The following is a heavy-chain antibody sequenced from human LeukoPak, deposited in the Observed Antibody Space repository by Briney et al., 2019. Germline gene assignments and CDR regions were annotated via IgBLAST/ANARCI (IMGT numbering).Heavy chain of an antibody. CDR1: GGSISSYY. V-gene: IGHV4-4*07. D-gene: IGHD3-10*01. Sequence: SETLSLTCTDSGGSISSYYWSWIRQPAGKRLEWIGRIYTSGSTNYNPSLKSRVTMSVDTSKNQFSLKLSSVTAADTAVYYCARDGESPPDSSFDYWGQGTLVTVSS. CDR3: ARDGESPPDSSFDY. J-gene: IGHJ4*02. CDR2: IYTSGST.